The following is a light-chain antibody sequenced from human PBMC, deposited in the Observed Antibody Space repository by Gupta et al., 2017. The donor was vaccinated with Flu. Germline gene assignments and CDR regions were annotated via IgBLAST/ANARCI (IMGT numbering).Light chain of an antibody. CDR1: SVAANY. Sequence: TTRTTGSGASVAANYVYCYQHTAAHTPLLLIYNDSGSPSAIPARFSGSTSATTATFTTTWVQAEDEADYYCHSSDTINNNLVFGGGTKLTVL. V-gene: IGLV3-25*03. CDR3: HSSDTINNNLV. CDR2: NDS. J-gene: IGLJ2*01.